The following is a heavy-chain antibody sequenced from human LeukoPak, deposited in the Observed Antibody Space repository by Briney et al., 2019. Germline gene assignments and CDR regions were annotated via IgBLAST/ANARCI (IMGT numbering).Heavy chain of an antibody. CDR2: ISSSSSYI. J-gene: IGHJ4*02. V-gene: IGHV3-21*01. CDR3: ARVGGVDYDFWSGYYSYYFDY. D-gene: IGHD3-3*01. Sequence: GGSPRLSCAASGFTFSSYSMNWVRQAPGKGLEWVSSISSSSSYIYYADSVKGRFTISRDNAKNSLYLQMNSLRAEDTAVYYCARVGGVDYDFWSGYYSYYFDYWGQGTLVTVSS. CDR1: GFTFSSYS.